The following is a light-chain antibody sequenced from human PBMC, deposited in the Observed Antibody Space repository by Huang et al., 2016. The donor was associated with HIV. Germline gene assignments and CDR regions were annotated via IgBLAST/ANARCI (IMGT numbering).Light chain of an antibody. CDR3: QHYSKWPLMNL. CDR1: QSIDNK. V-gene: IGKV3-15*01. J-gene: IGKJ2*01. CDR2: STS. Sequence: EVVMTQSPGTLSVSLRERATLSCKTSQSIDNKLAWYQQKPGQAPRLLIYSTSTRANGVPVRFSGGGSGTEFTLPISSLQSEDFGVYYCQHYSKWPLMNLFGQGTKLQI.